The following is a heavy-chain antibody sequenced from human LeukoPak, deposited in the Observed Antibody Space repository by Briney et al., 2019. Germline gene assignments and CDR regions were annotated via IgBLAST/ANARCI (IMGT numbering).Heavy chain of an antibody. Sequence: GGSLRLSCAASGFTFSSYAMSWVRQAPGKGREWGSAISGSGGSTYYADSEKGRFTISRDNSKNTLYVQMNSLRAEDTAVYYCAKDPRYSSSSNWFDPWDQGTLVTVSS. CDR1: GFTFSSYA. D-gene: IGHD6-6*01. CDR2: ISGSGGST. V-gene: IGHV3-23*01. J-gene: IGHJ5*02. CDR3: AKDPRYSSSSNWFDP.